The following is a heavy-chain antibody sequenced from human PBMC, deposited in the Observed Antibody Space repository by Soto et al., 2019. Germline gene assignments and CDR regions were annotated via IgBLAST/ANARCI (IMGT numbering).Heavy chain of an antibody. D-gene: IGHD1-1*01. J-gene: IGHJ6*02. Sequence: WGSLRLSCAASGFTFRDHAMHWVRQASGKGREWLAIIWNDGSNKFYPGSVHGRFTISRDTSKNTVYMQMNKLSAEDAAVYYCASAISPNVEIYAMDVWGQGNTVTVSS. CDR2: IWNDGSNK. CDR1: GFTFRDHA. V-gene: IGHV3-33*01. CDR3: ASAISPNVEIYAMDV.